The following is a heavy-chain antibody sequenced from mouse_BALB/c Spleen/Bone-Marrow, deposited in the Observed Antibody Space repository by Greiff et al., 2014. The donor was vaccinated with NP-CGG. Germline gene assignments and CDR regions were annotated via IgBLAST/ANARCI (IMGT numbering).Heavy chain of an antibody. Sequence: DLKLQESGPGLVKPSQSLSLTCTVTGYSITSDYAWNWIRQFPGNQLEWMGYISYSGSTSYNPSLKSRISITRDTSKNQFFLQSNSVTTEDTATYFCARWTTVVAKDWYFDVWGAGTTVTVSS. CDR1: GYSITSDYA. V-gene: IGHV3-2*02. J-gene: IGHJ1*01. D-gene: IGHD1-1*01. CDR3: ARWTTVVAKDWYFDV. CDR2: ISYSGST.